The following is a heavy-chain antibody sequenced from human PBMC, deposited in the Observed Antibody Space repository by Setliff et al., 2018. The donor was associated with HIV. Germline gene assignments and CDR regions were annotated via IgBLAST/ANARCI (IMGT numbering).Heavy chain of an antibody. J-gene: IGHJ6*02. CDR3: ARDHCSSSGCYEYSYYGMDV. V-gene: IGHV1-69*05. D-gene: IGHD2-2*01. CDR1: GGTFSSYA. Sequence: SVKVSCKASGGTFSSYAISWVRQAPGQGLEWMGGIIPIFGTANYAQKFQGRVTLTTDTSTSTAYMELRSLKSDDTAVYYCARDHCSSSGCYEYSYYGMDVWGQGTTVTV. CDR2: IIPIFGTA.